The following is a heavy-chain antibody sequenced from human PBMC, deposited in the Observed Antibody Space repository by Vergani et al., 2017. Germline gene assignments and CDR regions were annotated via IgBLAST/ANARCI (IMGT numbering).Heavy chain of an antibody. J-gene: IGHJ3*02. Sequence: QVHLVESGGGVVQPGRSLTLSCVASGFSFRGHGMHWVRQAPGKGLEWVAMISYDGDRRDYGDFAKGRFTISRDSSKTVYLQMNSLRVEDTAVYYCARDSYTCSSTSCYPDAFDIWGQGTMVTVSS. CDR3: ARDSYTCSSTSCYPDAFDI. CDR2: ISYDGDRR. V-gene: IGHV3-30*03. D-gene: IGHD2-2*01. CDR1: GFSFRGHG.